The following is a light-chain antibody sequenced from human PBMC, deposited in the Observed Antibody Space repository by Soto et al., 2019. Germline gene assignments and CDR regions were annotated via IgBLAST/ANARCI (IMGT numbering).Light chain of an antibody. CDR1: QSVSNF. V-gene: IGKV3-11*01. CDR2: DAS. CDR3: QQRRTWPPLT. Sequence: EIVLTQSPATLSLSPGERATLSCRASQSVSNFLAWYQQKPGQAPRLLIYDASTRATGIPARFSGSGSGTDFVLTISSREPEDVVVYYCQQRRTWPPLTFGGGTKVEIK. J-gene: IGKJ4*01.